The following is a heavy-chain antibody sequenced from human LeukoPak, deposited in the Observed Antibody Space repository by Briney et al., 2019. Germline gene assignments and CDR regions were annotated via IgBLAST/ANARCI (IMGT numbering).Heavy chain of an antibody. CDR2: IIPIFGTA. CDR3: ASGEAYDSSGYYYYRWFDP. CDR1: GGTFSSYA. J-gene: IGHJ5*02. V-gene: IGHV1-69*05. Sequence: GASVKVSCKASGGTFSSYAISWVRQAPGQGLEWMGRIIPIFGTANYAQMFQGRVTITTDESTSTAYMELSSLRSEDTAVYYCASGEAYDSSGYYYYRWFDPWGQGTLVTVSS. D-gene: IGHD3-22*01.